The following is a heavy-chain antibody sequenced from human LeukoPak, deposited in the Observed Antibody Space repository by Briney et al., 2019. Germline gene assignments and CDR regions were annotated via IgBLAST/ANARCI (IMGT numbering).Heavy chain of an antibody. CDR2: IYYSGST. D-gene: IGHD4-11*01. J-gene: IGHJ4*02. CDR3: ARDRLTTESEYYFDY. Sequence: SETLSLTCTVSGGSISSYYWSWIRQPPGKGLEWIGSIYYSGSTYYNPSLKSRVTISVDTSKNQFSLKLSPVTAADTAVYYCARDRLTTESEYYFDYWGQGTLVTVSS. V-gene: IGHV4-59*12. CDR1: GGSISSYY.